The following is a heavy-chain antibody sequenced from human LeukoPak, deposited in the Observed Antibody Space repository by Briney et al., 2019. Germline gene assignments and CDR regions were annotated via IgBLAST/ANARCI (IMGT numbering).Heavy chain of an antibody. CDR1: GYTFTSYA. Sequence: ASVKVSCKASGYTFTSYAMNWVRQAPGQGLEWMGWINTNTGNPTYAQGFTGRFVFSLDTSVSTAYLQVSSLKAEDTAVYYCARDRDIVVVPAGGAFDPWGQGTLVTVSS. V-gene: IGHV7-4-1*02. CDR3: ARDRDIVVVPAGGAFDP. J-gene: IGHJ5*02. CDR2: INTNTGNP. D-gene: IGHD2-2*01.